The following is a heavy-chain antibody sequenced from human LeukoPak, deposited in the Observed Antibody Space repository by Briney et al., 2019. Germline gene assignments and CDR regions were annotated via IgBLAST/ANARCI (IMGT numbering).Heavy chain of an antibody. V-gene: IGHV3-30*02. CDR3: AKDLSGGYHSYYFDF. CDR2: IRFDASNY. Sequence: GGSLRLSCAASGLSFSSYGMHWVRQAPGKGLKWVAFIRFDASNYYYTDSVEGRFTISRDNSKNTLYLQMNSLINEDTAVYFCAKDLSGGYHSYYFDFWGQGTPVTVSS. D-gene: IGHD5-18*01. J-gene: IGHJ4*02. CDR1: GLSFSSYG.